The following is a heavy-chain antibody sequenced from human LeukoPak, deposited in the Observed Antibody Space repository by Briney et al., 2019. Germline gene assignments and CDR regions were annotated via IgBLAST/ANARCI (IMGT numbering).Heavy chain of an antibody. J-gene: IGHJ5*02. CDR1: GYTFTSYY. D-gene: IGHD6-6*01. Sequence: ASVKVSCTASGYTFTSYYMHWVRQAPGQGLEWMGIINPSGGSTSYAQKFQGRVTMTRDTSTSTAYMELNSLRSEDTAVYYCARVGKPYSSSSPWFDPWGQGTLVTVSS. CDR3: ARVGKPYSSSSPWFDP. V-gene: IGHV1-46*01. CDR2: INPSGGST.